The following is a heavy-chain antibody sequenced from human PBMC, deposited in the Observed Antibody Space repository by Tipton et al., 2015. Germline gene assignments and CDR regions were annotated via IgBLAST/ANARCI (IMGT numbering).Heavy chain of an antibody. CDR1: GGPVISGTDY. V-gene: IGHV4-61*01. J-gene: IGHJ5*02. CDR3: TKFNCGGDCYSYRGRFDP. CDR2: TFSGGST. Sequence: TLSLICTVSGGPVISGTDYWSWIRQPPGKGLEWIGYTFSGGSTNYNPSLKSRVTISIDTSKNQFSLNLNSVTAADTAVYYCTKFNCGGDCYSYRGRFDPWGQGTLVTVSS. D-gene: IGHD2-21*02.